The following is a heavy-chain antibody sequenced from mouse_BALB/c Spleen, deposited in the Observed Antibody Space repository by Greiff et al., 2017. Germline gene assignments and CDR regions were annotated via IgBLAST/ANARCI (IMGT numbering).Heavy chain of an antibody. Sequence: EVKLMESGPGLVKPSQSLSLTCTVTGYSITSDYAWNWIRQFPGNKLEWMGYISYSGSTSYNPSLKSRISITRDTSKNQFFLQLNSVTTEDTATYYCARRNRYGSRGDYWYFDVWGAGTTVTVSS. D-gene: IGHD1-1*01. V-gene: IGHV3-2*02. CDR2: ISYSGST. CDR1: GYSITSDYA. CDR3: ARRNRYGSRGDYWYFDV. J-gene: IGHJ1*01.